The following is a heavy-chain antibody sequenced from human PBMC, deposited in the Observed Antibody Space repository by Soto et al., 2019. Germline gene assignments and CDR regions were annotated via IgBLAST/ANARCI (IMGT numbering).Heavy chain of an antibody. CDR3: ARVVTIFGVVTYLDY. Sequence: SETLSPTCTVSGGSISSGDYYWSWIRQPPGKGLEWIGYIYYSGSTYYNPSLKSRVTISVDTSKNQFSLKLSSVTAADTAVYYCARVVTIFGVVTYLDYWGQGTLVTVSS. V-gene: IGHV4-30-4*01. CDR1: GGSISSGDYY. J-gene: IGHJ4*02. CDR2: IYYSGST. D-gene: IGHD3-3*01.